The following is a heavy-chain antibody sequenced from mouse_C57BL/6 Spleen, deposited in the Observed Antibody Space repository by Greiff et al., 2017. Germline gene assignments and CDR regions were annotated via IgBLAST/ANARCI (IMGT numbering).Heavy chain of an antibody. V-gene: IGHV1-69*01. J-gene: IGHJ2*01. Sequence: VQLQQPGAELVMPGASVKLSCKASGYTFTSYWMHWVKQRPGQGLEWIGEIDPSDSYTNYNQKFKGKSTLTVDKSSSTAYMQLSSLTSEDSAVYYCSRVRNYSYYLDYWGQGTTLTVSS. CDR3: SRVRNYSYYLDY. CDR1: GYTFTSYW. D-gene: IGHD2-1*01. CDR2: IDPSDSYT.